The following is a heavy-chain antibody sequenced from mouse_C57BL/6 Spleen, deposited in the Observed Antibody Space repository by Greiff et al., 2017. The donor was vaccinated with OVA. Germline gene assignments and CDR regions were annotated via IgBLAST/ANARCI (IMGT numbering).Heavy chain of an antibody. CDR1: GYTFTDYY. V-gene: IGHV1-26*01. CDR2: INPNNGGT. Sequence: EVQLQQSGPELVKPGASVKISCKASGYTFTDYYMNWVKQSHGKSLEWIGDINPNNGGTSYNQKFKGKATLTVDKSSSTAYMELRSLTSEDSAVYYCARPEVDYWGQGTTLTVSS. CDR3: ARPEVDY. J-gene: IGHJ2*01.